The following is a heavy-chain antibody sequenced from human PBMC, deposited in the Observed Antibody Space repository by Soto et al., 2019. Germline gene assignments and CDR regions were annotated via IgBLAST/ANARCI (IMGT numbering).Heavy chain of an antibody. CDR1: GGTFSSYA. V-gene: IGHV1-69*06. J-gene: IGHJ6*02. D-gene: IGHD3-3*01. CDR3: ARDSLEWLLYGPGYSYYGMDG. Sequence: ASVKVSCKASGGTFSSYAISWVRQAPGQGLEWMGGIIPIFGTANYAQKFQGRVTITADKSTSTAYMELSSLRSEDTAVYYCARDSLEWLLYGPGYSYYGMDGCGQGTPVIVSS. CDR2: IIPIFGTA.